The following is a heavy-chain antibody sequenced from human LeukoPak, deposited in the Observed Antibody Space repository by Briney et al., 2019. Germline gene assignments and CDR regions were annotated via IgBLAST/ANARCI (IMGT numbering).Heavy chain of an antibody. V-gene: IGHV4-59*01. CDR1: GVSISSYY. CDR2: IYYSGST. CDR3: AYIAGLRFDY. J-gene: IGHJ4*02. D-gene: IGHD2-21*01. Sequence: PSETLSLTCTVSGVSISSYYWSWIRQPPGKGLEWIGYIYYSGSTSHSPSLKSRVTMSIDTPKSQCSLKLDSVTTADTAVYYCAYIAGLRFDYWGQGVLVTVSS.